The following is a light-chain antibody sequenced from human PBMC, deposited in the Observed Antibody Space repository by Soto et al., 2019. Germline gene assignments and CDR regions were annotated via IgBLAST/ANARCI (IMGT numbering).Light chain of an antibody. J-gene: IGLJ1*01. CDR1: SSNIESNT. CDR2: SNY. V-gene: IGLV1-44*01. Sequence: VLTQPPSASGTPGQRVTISCSGSSSNIESNTVTWYQHLPGTAPKLVIYSNYDRPSGVPDRFSGSTSGTSASLVIRGLQSEDEADYYCAAWDDILNGYVFGGGTKVTVL. CDR3: AAWDDILNGYV.